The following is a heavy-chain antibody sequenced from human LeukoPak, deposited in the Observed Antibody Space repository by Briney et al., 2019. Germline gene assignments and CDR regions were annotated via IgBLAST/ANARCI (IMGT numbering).Heavy chain of an antibody. D-gene: IGHD2-8*01. CDR2: IKEDGSEK. V-gene: IGHV3-7*01. J-gene: IGHJ4*02. CDR3: ARGVYHFDN. CDR1: GFTFSDYY. Sequence: GGSLRLSCSASGFTFSDYYMSWLRQAPGKGLEWVANIKEDGSEKYYLDSVKGRFTISRDNAKNSLYLQMNSLRVEDTAMYYCARGVYHFDNWGQGTLVTVSS.